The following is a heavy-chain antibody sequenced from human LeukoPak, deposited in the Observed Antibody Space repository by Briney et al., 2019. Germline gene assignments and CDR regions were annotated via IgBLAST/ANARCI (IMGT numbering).Heavy chain of an antibody. V-gene: IGHV4-59*01. Sequence: PSETLSLTCTVSGGSISSYYWSWIRQPPGKGLEWIGYIYYSGSTNYNPSLKSRVTISVDTSKNQFSLKLSSVTAADTAVYYCARMGPDTGTTWGVDYWGQGTLVTVSS. D-gene: IGHD1-1*01. CDR1: GGSISSYY. CDR3: ARMGPDTGTTWGVDY. J-gene: IGHJ4*02. CDR2: IYYSGST.